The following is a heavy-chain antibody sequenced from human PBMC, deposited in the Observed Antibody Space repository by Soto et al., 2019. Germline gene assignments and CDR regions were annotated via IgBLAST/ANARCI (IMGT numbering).Heavy chain of an antibody. Sequence: PGGSLRLSCSASGFTFSSYAMHWVRQAPGKGLEYVSAISSNGGSTYYADPVKGRFTISRDNSKNTLYLQMSSLRAEDTAVYYCVKDPDYDFWSGYQENWFDPWGQGTLVTVSS. J-gene: IGHJ5*02. CDR2: ISSNGGST. CDR3: VKDPDYDFWSGYQENWFDP. D-gene: IGHD3-3*01. V-gene: IGHV3-64D*06. CDR1: GFTFSSYA.